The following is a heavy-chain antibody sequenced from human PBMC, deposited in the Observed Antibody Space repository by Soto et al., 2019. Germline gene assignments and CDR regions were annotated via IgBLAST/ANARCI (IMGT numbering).Heavy chain of an antibody. J-gene: IGHJ3*02. Sequence: GGSLRLSCAASGFTFSSYWMSWVRQAPGKGLEWVANIKQDGSEKYYVDSVKGRFTISRDNAKNSLYLQMNSLRAEDTAVYYCAREEGSSSHAFDIWGQGTMVTVSS. D-gene: IGHD6-6*01. CDR1: GFTFSSYW. CDR2: IKQDGSEK. V-gene: IGHV3-7*01. CDR3: AREEGSSSHAFDI.